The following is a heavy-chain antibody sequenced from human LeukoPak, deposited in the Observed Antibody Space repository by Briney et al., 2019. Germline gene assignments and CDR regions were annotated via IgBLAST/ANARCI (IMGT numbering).Heavy chain of an antibody. CDR2: ISGSGGST. Sequence: GGSLRLSCAASGFTFSSYAMSWVRQAPGKGLEWVSAISGSGGSTYYADSVKGRFTISRDNSKNTLYLQMNSLRAEDTAVYYCAKDPGGSIAVAGTIYYYYGMDVWGQGTTVTVSS. D-gene: IGHD6-19*01. V-gene: IGHV3-23*01. J-gene: IGHJ6*02. CDR1: GFTFSSYA. CDR3: AKDPGGSIAVAGTIYYYYGMDV.